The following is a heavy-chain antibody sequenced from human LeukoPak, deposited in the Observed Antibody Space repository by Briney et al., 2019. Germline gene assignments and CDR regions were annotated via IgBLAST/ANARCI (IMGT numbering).Heavy chain of an antibody. V-gene: IGHV4-34*01. CDR1: GGSFSDHY. Sequence: SETLSLTCAVYGGSFSDHYWNWFRQHPGKGLEWIGEINHSGSTNYNPSRKSRVTMSVDTSKNQFSLKLSSVTAADTAVYYCARPGQLGSLYYGLDVWGQGTTVIVS. D-gene: IGHD7-27*01. CDR3: ARPGQLGSLYYGLDV. J-gene: IGHJ6*02. CDR2: INHSGST.